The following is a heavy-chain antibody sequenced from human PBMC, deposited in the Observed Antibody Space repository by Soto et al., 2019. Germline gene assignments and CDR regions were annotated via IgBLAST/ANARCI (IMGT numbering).Heavy chain of an antibody. CDR1: GYTFTSYG. D-gene: IGHD5-18*01. V-gene: IGHV1-18*01. CDR2: ISAYNGNT. Sequence: QVQLVQSGAEVKKPGASVKVSCKASGYTFTSYGISWVRQAPGQGLEWMGWISAYNGNTNYAQKLQGRVTMTTDTSTSTAYMELRSLRSDDTAVYYSARAWTVDTAMSPEGLWGQGTLVTVSS. J-gene: IGHJ4*02. CDR3: ARAWTVDTAMSPEGL.